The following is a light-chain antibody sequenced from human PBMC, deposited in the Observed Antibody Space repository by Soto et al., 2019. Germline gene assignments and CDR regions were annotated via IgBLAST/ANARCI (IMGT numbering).Light chain of an antibody. Sequence: QSVLTQPPSASGSPGQSVTISCTGTSSDIGGYNYVSWYQQHPGKAPKLVICEVSKRPSGVPDRFSGSKSGNTASLTVSGLQAEDEADYYCSSYAGSNSYVFGTGTKVTVL. V-gene: IGLV2-8*01. J-gene: IGLJ1*01. CDR2: EVS. CDR1: SSDIGGYNY. CDR3: SSYAGSNSYV.